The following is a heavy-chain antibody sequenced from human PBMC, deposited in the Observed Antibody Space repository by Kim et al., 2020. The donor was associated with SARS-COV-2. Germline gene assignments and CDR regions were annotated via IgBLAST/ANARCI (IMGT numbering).Heavy chain of an antibody. J-gene: IGHJ6*02. CDR2: IIPIFGTA. CDR1: GGTFSSYA. V-gene: IGHV1-69*13. CDR3: ARVFGIAAAIGFYGMDV. Sequence: SVKVSCKASGGTFSSYAISWVRQAPGQGLEWMGGIIPIFGTANYAQKFQGRVTITADESTSTAYMELSSLRSEDTAVYYCARVFGIAAAIGFYGMDVWGQGTTVTVSS. D-gene: IGHD6-13*01.